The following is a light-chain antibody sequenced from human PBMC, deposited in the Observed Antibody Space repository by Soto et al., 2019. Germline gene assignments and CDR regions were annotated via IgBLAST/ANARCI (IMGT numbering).Light chain of an antibody. Sequence: DIQMTQSPFSLSAYVGDRVTITCRASQSINFFLNWYQQRPGEAPKLLIYAASILQSGVPSRFSGSGFGTDFTLTIDSLQPDDFAAYFCQQTYSAPRTFGQGTKV. CDR2: AAS. J-gene: IGKJ1*01. CDR1: QSINFF. V-gene: IGKV1-39*01. CDR3: QQTYSAPRT.